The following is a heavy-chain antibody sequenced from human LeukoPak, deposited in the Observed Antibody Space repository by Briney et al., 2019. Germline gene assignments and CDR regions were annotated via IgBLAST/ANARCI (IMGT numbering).Heavy chain of an antibody. J-gene: IGHJ3*02. Sequence: GGSLRLSCAAPGFTFNGYAMSWVRQAPGKVLEWVSAISPTGAGTYYADSVKGLFTISRDNSKNTLYLQMNSLRAEDTAVYYCAKYTERAFDIWGRGTMVTVSS. CDR1: GFTFNGYA. CDR2: ISPTGAGT. V-gene: IGHV3-23*01. CDR3: AKYTERAFDI. D-gene: IGHD2-2*02.